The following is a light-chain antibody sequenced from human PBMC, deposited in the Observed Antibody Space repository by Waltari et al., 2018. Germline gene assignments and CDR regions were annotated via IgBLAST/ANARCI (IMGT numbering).Light chain of an antibody. J-gene: IGLJ3*02. V-gene: IGLV2-23*01. Sequence: SALTYPASVSGSPGQSFTIPCTGTSSVVGSYNLFSWYQQHPDKAPKLMIYEDSKRPSGVSNRVSGSKSGNTSSLTISGLQAEDEADYYCCSYAGSSTLVFGGGTKLTVL. CDR2: EDS. CDR1: SSVVGSYNL. CDR3: CSYAGSSTLV.